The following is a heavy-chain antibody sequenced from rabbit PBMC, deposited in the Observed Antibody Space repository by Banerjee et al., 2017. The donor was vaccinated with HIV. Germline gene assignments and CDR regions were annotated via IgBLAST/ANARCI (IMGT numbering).Heavy chain of an antibody. D-gene: IGHD6-1*01. V-gene: IGHV1S45*01. CDR2: INTSRGNA. Sequence: QEQLEESGGDLVKPEGSLTLTCTASGFSFSNKYVMCWVRQAPGKGLEWIACINTSRGNAVCATGAKRRFTGSRTSAATVALQVTSRTAADAAADCCARDWGAYAGHGYATGWLDLWGQGALVTVS. CDR3: ARDWGAYAGHGYATGWLDL. CDR1: GFSFSNKYV. J-gene: IGHJ5*01.